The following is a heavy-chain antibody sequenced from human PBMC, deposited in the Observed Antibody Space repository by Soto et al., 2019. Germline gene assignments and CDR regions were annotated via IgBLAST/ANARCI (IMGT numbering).Heavy chain of an antibody. CDR2: ISPMFGAA. Sequence: QVQLVQGGAEVKRPGSSVKVSCQFSGGTFNTYAMHWVRQAPGQGPDWMGDISPMFGAANYAPKFQGRVTITADESTGTSYMQLSSLTSEDTALYFCSREVQVHTPAFVYWGQGTLVTVSS. J-gene: IGHJ4*02. V-gene: IGHV1-69*19. D-gene: IGHD3-10*01. CDR1: GGTFNTYA. CDR3: SREVQVHTPAFVY.